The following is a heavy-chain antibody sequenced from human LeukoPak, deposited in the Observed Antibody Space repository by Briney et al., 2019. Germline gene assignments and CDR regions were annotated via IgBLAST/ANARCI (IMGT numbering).Heavy chain of an antibody. CDR3: ARDSCRSISCYPTDV. CDR2: INRDGSQK. D-gene: IGHD2-2*01. J-gene: IGHJ6*02. V-gene: IGHV3-7*03. CDR1: GFSLSAYW. Sequence: SGGSLRLSCAASGFSLSAYWMTWVRQAPGKGLEWVANINRDGSQKNHVDSVKGRFTISRDNAKNSLYLQMNSLRAEDTAVYYCARDSCRSISCYPTDVWGQGTAVTVSS.